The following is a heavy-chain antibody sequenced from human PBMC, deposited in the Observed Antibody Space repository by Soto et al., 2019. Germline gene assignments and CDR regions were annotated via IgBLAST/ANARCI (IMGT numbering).Heavy chain of an antibody. D-gene: IGHD1-1*01. Sequence: QVQLVQSGAEVKKPGSSVRVSCKASGGTFSSYAITCVRQAPGQGPEWMGGIITIFGTTNYAQKFQGRFTITADDSTHTAYMELSSLRSEDTAVYYCARGRGMGYSTTWNIYWYYNMDVWGQGTSVTVSS. V-gene: IGHV1-69*01. J-gene: IGHJ6*02. CDR3: ARGRGMGYSTTWNIYWYYNMDV. CDR1: GGTFSSYA. CDR2: IITIFGTT.